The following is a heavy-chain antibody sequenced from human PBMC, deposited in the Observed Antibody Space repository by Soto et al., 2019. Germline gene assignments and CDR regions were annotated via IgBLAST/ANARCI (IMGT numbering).Heavy chain of an antibody. CDR2: ISYDGSNK. J-gene: IGHJ6*02. CDR3: EKDLGSGKPYYYYAMDV. V-gene: IGHV3-30*18. CDR1: GFIFSNYG. Sequence: QVQLVESGGGVVQPGTSLRLSCAASGFIFSNYGMHWVRQAPGKGLEWVAVISYDGSNKYYAESVKGRFIISSDKSENTLYLQMNSLRAEDTALYYCEKDLGSGKPYYYYAMDVWGQGTTVTVSS.